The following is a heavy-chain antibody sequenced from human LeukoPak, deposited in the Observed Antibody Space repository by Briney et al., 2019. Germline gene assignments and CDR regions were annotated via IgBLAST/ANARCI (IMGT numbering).Heavy chain of an antibody. CDR1: GGSISSGGYY. D-gene: IGHD6-6*01. CDR3: ARGGSYSSSPFDY. V-gene: IGHV4-31*03. Sequence: PSETLSLTRTVSGGSISSGGYYWSWIRQHPGKGLEWIGYIYYSGSTYYNPSLKSRVTISVDTSKNQFSLKLSSVTAADTAVYYCARGGSYSSSPFDYWGQGTLVTVSS. J-gene: IGHJ4*02. CDR2: IYYSGST.